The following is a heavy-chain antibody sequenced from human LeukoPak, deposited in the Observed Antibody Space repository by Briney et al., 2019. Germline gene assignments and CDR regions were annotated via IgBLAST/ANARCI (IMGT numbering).Heavy chain of an antibody. CDR3: ARGTVVVVAATGDFDY. CDR2: INPNSGNT. D-gene: IGHD2-15*01. Sequence: ASVKVSCKASGYTFTSYDINWVRQATGQGLEWMGWINPNSGNTGYAQKFQGRVTMTRNTSISTAYMELSSLRSEDTAVYYCARGTVVVVAATGDFDYWGQGTLVTVSS. CDR1: GYTFTSYD. J-gene: IGHJ4*02. V-gene: IGHV1-8*01.